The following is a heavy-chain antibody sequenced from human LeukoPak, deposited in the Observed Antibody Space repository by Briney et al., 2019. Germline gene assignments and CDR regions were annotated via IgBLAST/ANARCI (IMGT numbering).Heavy chain of an antibody. V-gene: IGHV4-34*01. CDR2: INHSGST. D-gene: IGHD6-13*01. Sequence: PSETLSLTCAVYGGSFSGYYWSWIRQPPGKGLEWIGEINHSGSTNYNPSLKSRVTISVDTSKNQFSLKLSSVTAADTAVYYCARRGGRISAAGRRYFDYWGQGTLVTVSS. J-gene: IGHJ4*02. CDR3: ARRGGRISAAGRRYFDY. CDR1: GGSFSGYY.